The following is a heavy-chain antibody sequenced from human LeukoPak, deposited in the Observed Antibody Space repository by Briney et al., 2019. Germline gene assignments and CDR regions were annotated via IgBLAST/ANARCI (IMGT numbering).Heavy chain of an antibody. D-gene: IGHD2-2*01. Sequence: ASVKVSCKASGYTFTSYYMHWVRQAPGQGLEWMGIINPSGGSTSYAQKFQGRVTMTRDTSTSTVYMELSSLRSEDTAVYYCARVTPPYCSSTSCYLDYWGRGTLVTVSS. J-gene: IGHJ4*02. CDR3: ARVTPPYCSSTSCYLDY. V-gene: IGHV1-46*01. CDR2: INPSGGST. CDR1: GYTFTSYY.